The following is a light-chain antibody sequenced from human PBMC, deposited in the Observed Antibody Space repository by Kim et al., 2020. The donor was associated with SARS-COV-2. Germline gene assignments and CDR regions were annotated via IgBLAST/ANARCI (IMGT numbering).Light chain of an antibody. CDR1: KLGDKY. Sequence: VSPEQPASITCSGDKLGDKYACWYQQKPGQSPVLVIYQDSKRPSGIPERFSCSNSGNTATLTISGTQAMDEADYYCQAWDSSTLYVFGTGTKVTVL. CDR2: QDS. CDR3: QAWDSSTLYV. V-gene: IGLV3-1*01. J-gene: IGLJ1*01.